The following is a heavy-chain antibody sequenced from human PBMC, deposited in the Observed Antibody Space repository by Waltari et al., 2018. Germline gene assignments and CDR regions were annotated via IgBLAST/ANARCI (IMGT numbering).Heavy chain of an antibody. CDR1: GSTFTSYA. CDR3: ASEHSRGMDV. V-gene: IGHV7-4-1*02. Sequence: QVQLVPSGSELKKPGAFVKFSYKSSGSTFTSYALNWVRQAPGQGLEWMGWINTNTGNPTYAQGFTGRFVFSLDTSGSTASLQISSLKAEDTAVYYCASEHSRGMDVWGQGTTVIVSS. J-gene: IGHJ6*02. CDR2: INTNTGNP.